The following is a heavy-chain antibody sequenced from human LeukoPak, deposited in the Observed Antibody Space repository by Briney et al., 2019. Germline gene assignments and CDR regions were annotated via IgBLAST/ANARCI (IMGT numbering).Heavy chain of an antibody. CDR1: GGSISSYY. CDR3: ARGDRFSNLPYSSSWYYAFDI. Sequence: SETLSLTCTVSGGSISSYYWSWIRQPPGKGLEWIGYIYYRGSTNYNPSLKRRVTISADTSKNQFSLKLSSVTAADTAVYYCARGDRFSNLPYSSSWYYAFDIWGQGTMVTVSS. V-gene: IGHV4-59*01. CDR2: IYYRGST. J-gene: IGHJ3*02. D-gene: IGHD6-13*01.